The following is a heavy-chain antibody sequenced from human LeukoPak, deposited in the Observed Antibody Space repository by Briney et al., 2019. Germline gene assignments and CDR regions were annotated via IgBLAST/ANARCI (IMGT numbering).Heavy chain of an antibody. D-gene: IGHD3-10*01. V-gene: IGHV3-23*01. Sequence: GGSLRLSCAASGFTFKTYGMSCVRQSPGKGLEWVSAISGSGENTYYADSVKGRFTISRDNSENTLYLQVDSLRAEDTAMYFCARDDRPGTGPSTGSYYCAFDIWGQGTMVTVSS. J-gene: IGHJ3*02. CDR2: ISGSGENT. CDR3: ARDDRPGTGPSTGSYYCAFDI. CDR1: GFTFKTYG.